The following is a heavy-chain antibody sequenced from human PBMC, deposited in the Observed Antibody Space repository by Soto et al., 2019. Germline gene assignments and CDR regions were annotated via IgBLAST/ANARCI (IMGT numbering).Heavy chain of an antibody. CDR2: IYYSGST. D-gene: IGHD6-25*01. Sequence: SLTCTVSGGSISSYYWSWIRQPPGKGLEWIGYIYYSGSTNYNPSLKSRVTISVDTSKNQFSLKLSSVTAADTAVYYCARHVLIAAAPPRDYYYGMDVWGQGTTVTVSS. CDR3: ARHVLIAAAPPRDYYYGMDV. V-gene: IGHV4-59*08. J-gene: IGHJ6*02. CDR1: GGSISSYY.